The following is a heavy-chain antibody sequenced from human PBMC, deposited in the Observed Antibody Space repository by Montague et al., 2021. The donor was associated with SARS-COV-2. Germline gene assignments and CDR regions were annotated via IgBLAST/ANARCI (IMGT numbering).Heavy chain of an antibody. V-gene: IGHV4-39*07. CDR1: GGSISSSNYY. CDR2: MYYSGST. D-gene: IGHD3-10*01. J-gene: IGHJ6*02. CDR3: ARNDIVLQGVTKGMDV. Sequence: SETLSLTCTVSGGSISSSNYYWGWLRPPPGKRLEWIGNMYYSGSTYYNPSLKSRVTLSIDTSKNQFSPKLSSVTAADTAVYYCARNDIVLQGVTKGMDVWGQGTTVTVSS.